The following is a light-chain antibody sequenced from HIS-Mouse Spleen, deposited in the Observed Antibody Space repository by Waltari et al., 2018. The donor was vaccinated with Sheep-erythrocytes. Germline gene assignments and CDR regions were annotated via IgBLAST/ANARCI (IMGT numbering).Light chain of an antibody. CDR2: EGS. J-gene: IGLJ3*02. V-gene: IGLV2-23*03. CDR3: CSYAGSSTFV. CDR1: STDVASDTL. Sequence: QSALTQPASVSGSPGLSITISCPGTSTDVASDTLVSWYQQHPGKAPKLMIYEGSKRPSGVSNRFSGSKSGNTASLTISGLQAEDEADYYCCSYAGSSTFVFGGGTKLTVL.